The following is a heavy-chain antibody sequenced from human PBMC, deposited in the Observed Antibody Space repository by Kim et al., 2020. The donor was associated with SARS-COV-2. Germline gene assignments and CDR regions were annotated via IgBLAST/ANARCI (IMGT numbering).Heavy chain of an antibody. V-gene: IGHV4-34*01. CDR2: INHSGST. Sequence: SETLSLTCAVYGASFSDYYWSWIRQPPGKGLEWIGEINHSGSTNYIASLKSRLTISVDTSKNQFSMKLNSVTAGDTAVYYCASGISSWYAWFDPWGQVTLVPVSS. D-gene: IGHD6-13*01. J-gene: IGHJ5*02. CDR3: ASGISSWYAWFDP. CDR1: GASFSDYY.